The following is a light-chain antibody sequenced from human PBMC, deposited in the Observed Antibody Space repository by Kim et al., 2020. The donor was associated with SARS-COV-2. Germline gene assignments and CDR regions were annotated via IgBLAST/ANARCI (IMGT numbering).Light chain of an antibody. CDR1: TGDVVFCNR. CDR2: DVS. V-gene: IGLV2-8*01. J-gene: IGLJ1*01. CDR3: SSYAGSNRYV. Sequence: GQPCPITCTGPTGDVVFCNRVSSLQQHPGKAPKVIIYDVSERPSGVPDRFSGSKSGNTASLTVSGLQAEDVADYYCSSYAGSNRYVFGTGTKVTVL.